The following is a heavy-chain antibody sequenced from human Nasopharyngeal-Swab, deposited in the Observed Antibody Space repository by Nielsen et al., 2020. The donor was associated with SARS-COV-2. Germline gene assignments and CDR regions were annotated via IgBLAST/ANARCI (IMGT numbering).Heavy chain of an antibody. CDR2: IYYSGST. CDR1: GGSISSSSYY. Sequence: SETLSLTCTVSGGSISSSSYYWGWIRQPPGKGLEWIGSIYYSGSTYYNPSLKSRVTISVDTSKNQFSLKLSSVTAADTAVYYCARGQGYYGSGSYRRHDIIDYWGQGTLVTVSS. J-gene: IGHJ4*02. V-gene: IGHV4-39*07. D-gene: IGHD3-10*01. CDR3: ARGQGYYGSGSYRRHDIIDY.